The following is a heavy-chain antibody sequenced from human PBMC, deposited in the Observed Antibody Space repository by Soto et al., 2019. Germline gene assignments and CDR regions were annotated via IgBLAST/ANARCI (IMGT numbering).Heavy chain of an antibody. Sequence: SETLSLTCTVSGGSISSYYWSWIRQPPGKGLEWIGYIYYSGSTNYNPSLKSRVTISVDTSKNQFSLKLSSVTAADTAVYYCARHYFGYCSSTSCYRDDAFDIWGQGTMVTVSS. V-gene: IGHV4-59*08. CDR2: IYYSGST. J-gene: IGHJ3*02. D-gene: IGHD2-2*02. CDR3: ARHYFGYCSSTSCYRDDAFDI. CDR1: GGSISSYY.